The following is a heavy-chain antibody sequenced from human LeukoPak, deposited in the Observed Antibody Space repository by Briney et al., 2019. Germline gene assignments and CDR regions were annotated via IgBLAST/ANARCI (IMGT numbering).Heavy chain of an antibody. V-gene: IGHV4-59*01. CDR3: AREDSSGWYL. Sequence: SETLSLTCTVSGDSIRSSYYWSWIRQPPGKGLEWIGYIYYSGSTNYNPSLKSRVTISVDTSKNQFSLKLSSVTAADTAVYYCAREDSSGWYLWGQGTLVTVSS. CDR2: IYYSGST. CDR1: GDSIRSSYY. D-gene: IGHD6-19*01. J-gene: IGHJ5*02.